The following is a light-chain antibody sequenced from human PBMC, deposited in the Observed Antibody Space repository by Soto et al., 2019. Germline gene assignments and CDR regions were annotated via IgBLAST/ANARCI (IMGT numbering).Light chain of an antibody. V-gene: IGKV1-5*01. CDR3: QQYTTFSRA. CDR2: DAS. Sequence: DIQMTQSPSPLSASVGDRVTITCRASPTIRTRLAWYQQKPGKAPKLLLYDASTLDSGVPSRFSGSGSETDFTLTISGLQPDDFATYYCQQYTTFSRAFGQGTTVEI. J-gene: IGKJ1*01. CDR1: PTIRTR.